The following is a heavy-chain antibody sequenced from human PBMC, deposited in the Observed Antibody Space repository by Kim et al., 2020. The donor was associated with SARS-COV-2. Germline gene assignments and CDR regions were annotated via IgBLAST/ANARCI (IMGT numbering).Heavy chain of an antibody. CDR3: ARDEWGIAAAGTPWDR. CDR2: ISAYNGNT. D-gene: IGHD6-13*01. CDR1: GYTFTSYG. Sequence: ASVKVSCKASGYTFTSYGISWVRQAPGQGLEWMGWISAYNGNTNYAQKLQGRVTMTTDTSTSTAYMELRSLRSDDTAVYYCARDEWGIAAAGTPWDRWGQGTLVTGAS. V-gene: IGHV1-18*01. J-gene: IGHJ4*02.